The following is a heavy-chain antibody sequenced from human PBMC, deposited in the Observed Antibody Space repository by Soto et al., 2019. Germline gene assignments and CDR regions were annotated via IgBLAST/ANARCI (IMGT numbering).Heavy chain of an antibody. D-gene: IGHD2-2*02. V-gene: IGHV3-23*01. CDR3: AKDGTTAGIHYYGMDV. Sequence: EVQLLESGGGLVQPGGSLRLSCEVSGFTFSNYGMNWVRQAPDKGLEWVSTIGLGGDTYYADSVKGRFTISRDNSKNTLFLQMNSLRAEDTALYFCAKDGTTAGIHYYGMDVWGQGTTVTVSS. CDR2: IGLGGDT. CDR1: GFTFSNYG. J-gene: IGHJ6*02.